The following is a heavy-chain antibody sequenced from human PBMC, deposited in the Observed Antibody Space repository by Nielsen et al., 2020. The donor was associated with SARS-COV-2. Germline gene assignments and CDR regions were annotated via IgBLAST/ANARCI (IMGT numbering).Heavy chain of an antibody. J-gene: IGHJ5*02. Sequence: GESLKISCAASGFTFSSYSMNWVRQAPGKGLEWVSYISSSSSTIYYADSVKGRFTISRDNAKNSLYLQMNSLRAEDTAVYYCARSTVTPLRSGFDPWGQGTPVTVSS. CDR3: ARSTVTPLRSGFDP. D-gene: IGHD4-17*01. CDR1: GFTFSSYS. CDR2: ISSSSSTI. V-gene: IGHV3-48*01.